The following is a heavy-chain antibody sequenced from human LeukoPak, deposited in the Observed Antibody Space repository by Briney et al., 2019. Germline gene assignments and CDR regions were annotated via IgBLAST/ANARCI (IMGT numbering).Heavy chain of an antibody. CDR1: GFPVSTYT. V-gene: IGHV3-23*01. CDR2: ITFSGGTT. D-gene: IGHD5-24*01. J-gene: IGHJ4*02. Sequence: GGSLRLSCVVSGFPVSTYTTTWVRQTPEKGLEWVSSITFSGGTTYYADSVRGRFTISRDDSENTLYLQMTSLRVEDTAVYYCARAQGTTNGLLDNWGQGVLVTVSS. CDR3: ARAQGTTNGLLDN.